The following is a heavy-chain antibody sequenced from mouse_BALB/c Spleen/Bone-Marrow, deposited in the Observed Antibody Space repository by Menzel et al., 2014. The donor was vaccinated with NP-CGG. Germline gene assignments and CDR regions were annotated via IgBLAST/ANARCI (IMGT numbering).Heavy chain of an antibody. CDR2: ISGGGSYT. D-gene: IGHD2-4*01. CDR1: GFTFSNYG. J-gene: IGHJ3*01. CDR3: ARHAYYDQTEVSFIY. Sequence: VESGGGLVKSGGSLKLSCAASGFTFSNYGMSWVRQTPEKRLEWVATISGGGSYTFYSDSLKGRFTISRDNAKNNLYLQLSSLRSEDTAVYYCARHAYYDQTEVSFIYWGQGTLVTVSA. V-gene: IGHV5-9-2*01.